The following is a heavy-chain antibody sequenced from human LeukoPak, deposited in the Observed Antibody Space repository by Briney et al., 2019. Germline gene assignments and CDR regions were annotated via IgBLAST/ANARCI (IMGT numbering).Heavy chain of an antibody. Sequence: GASVKVSCKASGYTFTSYYMHWVRQAPGQGLEWMGIINPSGGSTSYAQKFQGRVTMTRDMSTSTVYMELSSLGSEDTAVYYCARGTQKYSSSSSGYYYMDVWGKGTTVTVSS. J-gene: IGHJ6*03. V-gene: IGHV1-46*01. CDR3: ARGTQKYSSSSSGYYYMDV. D-gene: IGHD6-6*01. CDR1: GYTFTSYY. CDR2: INPSGGST.